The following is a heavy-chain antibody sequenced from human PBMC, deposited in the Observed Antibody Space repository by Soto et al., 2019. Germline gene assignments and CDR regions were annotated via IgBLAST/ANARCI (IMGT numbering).Heavy chain of an antibody. CDR1: GFAFSGYA. Sequence: QLLESGGGVVQPGRSLRLSCAASGFAFSGYAMHWVRQAPGKGLEWVAVISKDGTYEKYADSVKGRFTISRDNSRHTLHVQMNSLRPDDTAVYHCAKEDEDGRYGHFDYWGQGILVTVSS. V-gene: IGHV3-30*18. CDR3: AKEDEDGRYGHFDY. J-gene: IGHJ4*02. CDR2: ISKDGTYE. D-gene: IGHD6-19*01.